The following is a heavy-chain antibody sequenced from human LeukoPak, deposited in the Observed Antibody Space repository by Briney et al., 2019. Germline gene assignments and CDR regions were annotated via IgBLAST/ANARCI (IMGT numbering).Heavy chain of an antibody. CDR1: GFTFSSYG. CDR2: IRYDGSNK. Sequence: PGGSLRLSCAASGFTFSSYGMHWVRQAPGKGLEWVAFIRYDGSNKYYADSVKGRFTISRDNSKNTLYLQMNSLRAEDTAVYYCARDNGGYSSGWYYFDYWGQGTLVTVSS. CDR3: ARDNGGYSSGWYYFDY. V-gene: IGHV3-30*02. J-gene: IGHJ4*02. D-gene: IGHD6-19*01.